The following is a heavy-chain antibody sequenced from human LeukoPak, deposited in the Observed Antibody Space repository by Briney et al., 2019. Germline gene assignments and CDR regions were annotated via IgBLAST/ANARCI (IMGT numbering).Heavy chain of an antibody. V-gene: IGHV4-59*01. J-gene: IGHJ3*02. D-gene: IGHD3-22*01. CDR2: IYYSGST. CDR3: ARNNYYEDAFDI. CDR1: GGSISPYY. Sequence: SETLSLTCTVSGGSISPYYWSWIRQPPGKGLEWIGYIYYSGSTNYNPSLKSRVTISVDTSKNQFSLKLSSVTAADTAVYYCARNNYYEDAFDIWGQGTMVTVSS.